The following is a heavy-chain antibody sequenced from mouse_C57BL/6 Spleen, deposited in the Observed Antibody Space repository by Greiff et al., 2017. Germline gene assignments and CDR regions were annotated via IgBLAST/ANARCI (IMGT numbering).Heavy chain of an antibody. V-gene: IGHV1-64*01. CDR3: ARSNYGSSLDD. D-gene: IGHD1-1*01. J-gene: IGHJ2*01. Sequence: VQLQQPGAELVKPGASVKLSCKASGYTFTSYWMHWVKQRPGQGLEWIGMIHPNSGSTNYNEKFKSKATLTVDKSSSTAYMQLSSLTSEDSAVYYCARSNYGSSLDDWGQGTTLTVSS. CDR1: GYTFTSYW. CDR2: IHPNSGST.